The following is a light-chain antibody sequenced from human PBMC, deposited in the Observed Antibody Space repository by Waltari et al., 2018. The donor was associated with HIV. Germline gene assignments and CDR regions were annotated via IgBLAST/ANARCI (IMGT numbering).Light chain of an antibody. CDR3: QQRSNWPPFT. J-gene: IGKJ3*01. CDR2: DAS. Sequence: EIVLTQSPATLSLSPGERATLSCRASQRISSYLAWYQHKPGQSPRLLIYDASNRATGIPARFSGSGSGTDFTLTISSLEPEDFAVYYCQQRSNWPPFTFGPGTKVDIK. V-gene: IGKV3-11*01. CDR1: QRISSY.